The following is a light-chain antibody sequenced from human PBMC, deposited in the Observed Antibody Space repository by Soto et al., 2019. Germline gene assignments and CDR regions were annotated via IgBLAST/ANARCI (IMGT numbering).Light chain of an antibody. CDR2: SAS. CDR3: QQYGSSPIT. Sequence: DIVMTQSPDSLSVSLGERATINFNSSQTVLFGSNNKNYLAWYQQKPGQPPKLLIYSASTRESGVPDRFSGSGSGTDFTLTISRLEPEDFAVYYCQQYGSSPITFGQGTRLEIK. CDR1: QTVLFGSNNKNY. J-gene: IGKJ5*01. V-gene: IGKV4-1*01.